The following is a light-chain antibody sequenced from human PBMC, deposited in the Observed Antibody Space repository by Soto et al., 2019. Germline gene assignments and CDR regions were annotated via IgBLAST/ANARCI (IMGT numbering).Light chain of an antibody. J-gene: IGKJ5*01. CDR2: AAS. Sequence: EIVMTQFPVTLSVSPGEGATLSCRASQSVSSSHLAWYQHKPGQAPRLLIYAASSRATGSPDRFSGGGSGTDFTLTISRLEPEDFAVYYCQQYGYSPITFGQGTRLEIK. V-gene: IGKV3-20*01. CDR1: QSVSSSH. CDR3: QQYGYSPIT.